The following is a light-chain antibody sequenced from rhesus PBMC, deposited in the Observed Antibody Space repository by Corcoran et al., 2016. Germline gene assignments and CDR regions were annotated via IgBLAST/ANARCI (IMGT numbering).Light chain of an antibody. Sequence: DIQMTQSPSSLSASVGDRVTITCRASENVNNYLNWYQQKPGEAPKLLIYKASTLQSGVPSMFSGSGAGTDYTFTISRLQPEDVATYYCQHSYGTPFTFGPGTKLDIK. CDR2: KAS. CDR3: QHSYGTPFT. CDR1: ENVNNY. J-gene: IGKJ3*01. V-gene: IGKV1-74*01.